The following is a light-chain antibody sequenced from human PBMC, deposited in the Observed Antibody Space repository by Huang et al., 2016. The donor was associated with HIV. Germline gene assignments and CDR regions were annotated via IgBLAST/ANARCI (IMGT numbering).Light chain of an antibody. V-gene: IGKV1-39*01. CDR3: QQTYRTPWA. CDR1: QSISLY. Sequence: DIQMTQSPSSLSASVGDRVTITCRASQSISLYLNWYQQKPGKAPKVRIYATSSLQSGVPSRFSGSGSGTDFTLTISSLQPEDSATYYCQQTYRTPWAFGQGTKVEIK. J-gene: IGKJ1*01. CDR2: ATS.